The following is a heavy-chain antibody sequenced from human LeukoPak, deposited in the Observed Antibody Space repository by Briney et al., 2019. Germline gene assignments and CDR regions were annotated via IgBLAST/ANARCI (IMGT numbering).Heavy chain of an antibody. J-gene: IGHJ4*02. Sequence: SLKVYWKETGGTFSSYGMSCSRQASGKVLEWMGRFIPIFGPGNYAQKCQGRVTITRDACTRPADRGQRSLTSDERAVYYCAAGECSGDCYGQNWGQGTLVRVSS. CDR2: FIPIFGPG. CDR1: GGTFSSYG. V-gene: IGHV1-69*05. D-gene: IGHD2-21*02. CDR3: AAGECSGDCYGQN.